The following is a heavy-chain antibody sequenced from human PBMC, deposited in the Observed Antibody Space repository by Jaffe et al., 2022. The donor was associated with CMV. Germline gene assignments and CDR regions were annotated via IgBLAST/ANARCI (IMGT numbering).Heavy chain of an antibody. CDR3: ARDLVVGVNDFWSGSIFDY. J-gene: IGHJ4*02. D-gene: IGHD3-3*01. V-gene: IGHV1-46*01. CDR2: INPSGGST. Sequence: QVQLVQSGAEVKKPGASVKVSCKASGYTFTSYYMHWVRQAPGQGLEWMGIINPSGGSTSYAQKFQGRVTMTRDTSTSTVYMELSSLRSEDTAVYYCARDLVVGVNDFWSGSIFDYWGQGTLVTVSS. CDR1: GYTFTSYY.